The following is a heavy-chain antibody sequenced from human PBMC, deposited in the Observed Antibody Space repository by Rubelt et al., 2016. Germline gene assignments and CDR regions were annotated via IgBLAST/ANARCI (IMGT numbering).Heavy chain of an antibody. D-gene: IGHD1-26*01. V-gene: IGHV1-2*02. Sequence: QVQLVQSGAEVKKPGASVKVSCKASGYTFTGYYMHWVRQAPGQGLEWMGWINPNSGGTNYAQKFQGRVTMTRDTSISTAYMGLSRLRSDDTAVYYCASEWELDLHERDAFDIWGQGTMVTVSS. CDR1: GYTFTGYY. CDR2: INPNSGGT. CDR3: ASEWELDLHERDAFDI. J-gene: IGHJ3*02.